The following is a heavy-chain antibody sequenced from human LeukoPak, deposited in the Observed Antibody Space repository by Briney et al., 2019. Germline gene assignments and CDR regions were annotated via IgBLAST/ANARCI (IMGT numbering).Heavy chain of an antibody. Sequence: PSETLSLTCAVYGGSFSGYYWSWIRQPPGKGLEWIGEINHSGSTNYNPSLKSRVTISVDTSKNQFSLKLSSVTAADTAVYYCARGQKRITMVRGLKGYFGYWGQGTLVTVSS. CDR2: INHSGST. D-gene: IGHD3-10*01. V-gene: IGHV4-34*01. CDR3: ARGQKRITMVRGLKGYFGY. CDR1: GGSFSGYY. J-gene: IGHJ4*02.